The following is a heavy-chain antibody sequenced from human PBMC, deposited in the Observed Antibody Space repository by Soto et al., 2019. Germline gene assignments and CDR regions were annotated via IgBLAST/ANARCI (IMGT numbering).Heavy chain of an antibody. CDR1: GYTFTSYG. Sequence: ASVKVSCKASGYTFTSYGISWVRQAPGQGLEWMGWISAYNGNTNYAQKLQGRVTMTTDTSTSTAYMELRSLRSDDTAVYYCARDFTYGSGSYQIDYRGQGTLVTVSS. CDR3: ARDFTYGSGSYQIDY. D-gene: IGHD3-10*01. J-gene: IGHJ4*02. CDR2: ISAYNGNT. V-gene: IGHV1-18*01.